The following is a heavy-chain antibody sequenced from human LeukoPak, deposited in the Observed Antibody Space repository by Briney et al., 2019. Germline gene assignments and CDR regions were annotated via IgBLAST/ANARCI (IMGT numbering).Heavy chain of an antibody. V-gene: IGHV3-30-3*01. Sequence: GGSLRLSCAASGFTFSNYAMHWVRQAPGKGLEWVAVISYDGNNKYYADSVKGRFTISRDNSKNTLYLQMNSLRAEDTAVYYCAGSYYFDYWGQGTLVTVSS. CDR3: AGSYYFDY. CDR2: ISYDGNNK. J-gene: IGHJ4*02. CDR1: GFTFSNYA.